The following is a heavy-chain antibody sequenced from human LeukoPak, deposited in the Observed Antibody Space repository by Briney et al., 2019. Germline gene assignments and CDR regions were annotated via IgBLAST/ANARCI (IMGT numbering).Heavy chain of an antibody. D-gene: IGHD6-6*01. CDR2: ISSSSSTI. V-gene: IGHV3-48*01. CDR1: GFTFSSYS. CDR3: ARDSSSVVDP. J-gene: IGHJ5*02. Sequence: SGGSLRLSCAASGFTFSSYSMNWVRQAPGKGLEWVSYISSSSSTIYYADSVKGRFTISRDNAKNSLYLQMNSLRAEDTAVYYCARDSSSVVDPWGQGTLATVSS.